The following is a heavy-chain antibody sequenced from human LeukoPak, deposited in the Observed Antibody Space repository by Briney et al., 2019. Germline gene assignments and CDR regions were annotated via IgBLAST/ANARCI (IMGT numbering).Heavy chain of an antibody. CDR3: ARVQKSNSGYYHLADS. D-gene: IGHD3-22*01. V-gene: IGHV4-30-4*01. Sequence: SETLSLTCTVSGDSVISGDYRWTWIRQPPGKGLEWIGYTYFTGSTYFNPSLKRRVAISIDTSKNQFSLQLTSVTVADTAVYYCARVQKSNSGYYHLADSWGPGTLVPVSS. CDR1: GDSVISGDYR. J-gene: IGHJ4*02. CDR2: TYFTGST.